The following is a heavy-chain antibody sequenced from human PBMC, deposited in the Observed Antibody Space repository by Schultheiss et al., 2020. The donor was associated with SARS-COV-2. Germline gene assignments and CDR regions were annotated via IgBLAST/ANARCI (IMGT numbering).Heavy chain of an antibody. Sequence: GGSLRLSCAASGFTFSSYAMHWVRQAPGKGLEWVAVISYDGSNKYYADSVKGRFTISRDNSKNTLHLQMNSLRAEDTAVYYCARRDGYNPSPFDYWGQGTLVTVSS. D-gene: IGHD5-24*01. J-gene: IGHJ4*02. CDR2: ISYDGSNK. CDR1: GFTFSSYA. V-gene: IGHV3-30*04. CDR3: ARRDGYNPSPFDY.